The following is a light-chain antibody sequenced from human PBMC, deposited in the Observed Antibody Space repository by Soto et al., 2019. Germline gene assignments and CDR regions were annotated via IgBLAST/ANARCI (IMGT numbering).Light chain of an antibody. Sequence: DIQMTQSPSSLSASVGDRVTITCRASQSISSYLNWYQQKPGKAPTLLIYAASSLQSGVPARFSGGGSGTDFTLTISSLQPEDFATYYCQHRYSTLWTFGQGTKVEIK. J-gene: IGKJ1*01. CDR1: QSISSY. V-gene: IGKV1-39*01. CDR3: QHRYSTLWT. CDR2: AAS.